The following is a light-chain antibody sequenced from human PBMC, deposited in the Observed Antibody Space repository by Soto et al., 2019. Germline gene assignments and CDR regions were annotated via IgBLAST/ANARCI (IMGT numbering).Light chain of an antibody. CDR2: RAS. Sequence: EVLLTQSPSTLYLSPGERATLSCRASQSVSRNLAWYQQKPGQAPRLLIYRASTRATGIPARFSGSGSGTDFSLSISSLQPEDFAVYYCHQYYTWPRTFGQGTKVDIK. J-gene: IGKJ1*01. CDR3: HQYYTWPRT. CDR1: QSVSRN. V-gene: IGKV3-11*01.